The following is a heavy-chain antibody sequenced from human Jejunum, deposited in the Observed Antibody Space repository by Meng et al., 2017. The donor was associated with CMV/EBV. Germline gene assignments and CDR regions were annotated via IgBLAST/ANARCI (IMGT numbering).Heavy chain of an antibody. J-gene: IGHJ4*02. CDR3: ARGAEDTTGFYHHYFDY. V-gene: IGHV4-39*07. CDR2: VYYTGRT. D-gene: IGHD2/OR15-2a*01. CDR1: GASITSSGYY. Sequence: PQLQESGPELVKPSETLSLTCTVSGASITSSGYYWGWIRQPPERGLEWIGSVYYTGRTYYSASVQSRLTISVDASNNQLSLKLTSLTAADTALYYCARGAEDTTGFYHHYFDYCGQGTLVTVSS.